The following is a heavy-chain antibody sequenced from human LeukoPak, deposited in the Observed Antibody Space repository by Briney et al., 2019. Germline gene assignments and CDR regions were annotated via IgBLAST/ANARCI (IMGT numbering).Heavy chain of an antibody. Sequence: SVKVSCKASGGTFSSYAISWVRQAPGQGLEWMGGIIPIFGTANYAQKFQGRVTITADESTSTAYMELSSLRSEDTAVYYCARAGGGYVAGYPAYYFDYWGQGTLATVSS. CDR2: IIPIFGTA. CDR1: GGTFSSYA. V-gene: IGHV1-69*13. CDR3: ARAGGGYVAGYPAYYFDY. D-gene: IGHD6-19*01. J-gene: IGHJ4*02.